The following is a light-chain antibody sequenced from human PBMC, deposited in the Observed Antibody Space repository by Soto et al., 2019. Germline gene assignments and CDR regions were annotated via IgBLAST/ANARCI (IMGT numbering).Light chain of an antibody. CDR2: DVS. Sequence: QSALTQPASVYGSPGQSLTISCTGTSSDVGGYNYVSWYQQHPGKAPKLMIYDVSNRPSGVSNRFSGSKSGNTASLTISGIQAEDEADYYCSSYTSSSTLGVFGTGTKV. CDR1: SSDVGGYNY. CDR3: SSYTSSSTLGV. J-gene: IGLJ1*01. V-gene: IGLV2-14*01.